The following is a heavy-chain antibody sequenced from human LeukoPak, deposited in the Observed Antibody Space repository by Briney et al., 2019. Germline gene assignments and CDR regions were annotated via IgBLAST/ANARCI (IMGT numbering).Heavy chain of an antibody. V-gene: IGHV3-30*02. J-gene: IGHJ4*02. D-gene: IGHD1-26*01. Sequence: GGSLRLSCAASGFTFSSYGMHWVRQAPGKGLEWVAFIRYDGSNKYYADSVKGRFTISRDNSKNTLYLQMNSLRADDTAVYYCARDLSIVGATIDYWGQGTLVTVSS. CDR2: IRYDGSNK. CDR3: ARDLSIVGATIDY. CDR1: GFTFSSYG.